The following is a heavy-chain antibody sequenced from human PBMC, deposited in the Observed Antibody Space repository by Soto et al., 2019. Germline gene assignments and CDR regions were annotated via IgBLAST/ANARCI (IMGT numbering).Heavy chain of an antibody. D-gene: IGHD3-10*01. CDR3: ARDRSSSYSYAMDI. CDR1: DFAFRLHG. V-gene: IGHV3-33*01. CDR2: IWHDGTRK. Sequence: QVHLVESGGGVVQPGGSLTLSCSVYDFAFRLHGIHWVRHTPGKGLEWVAMIWHDGTRKYFRDSVRGRFTISSDSAKNKVYLQMNNLRGDDSALYFCARDRSSSYSYAMDIWGQGTTVTVSS. J-gene: IGHJ6*02.